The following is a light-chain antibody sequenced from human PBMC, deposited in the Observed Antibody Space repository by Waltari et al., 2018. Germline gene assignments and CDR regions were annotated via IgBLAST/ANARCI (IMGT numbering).Light chain of an antibody. V-gene: IGKV3-20*01. J-gene: IGKJ2*01. CDR1: RIVHNTF. CDR3: QQFGGSPMYT. CDR2: STS. Sequence: RPSRIVHNTFLARYQHKPGQAPRLLIYSTSTRATGVPDRFTGSGSGTDFTLTITSVEPGDSAVYYCQQFGGSPMYTFGQGTTLGI.